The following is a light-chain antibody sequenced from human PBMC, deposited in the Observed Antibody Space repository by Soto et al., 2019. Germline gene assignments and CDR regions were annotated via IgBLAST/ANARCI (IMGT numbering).Light chain of an antibody. Sequence: QSALTQPRSVSGSPGQSVTISCTGTSSDVGRYNFVSWYQQHPGKAPKVIITEVSNRPSGVSNRFSGSKSGNTASLTISGLQAEDEADYYCSSYISSSTFVVFGGGTKLTVL. V-gene: IGLV2-14*01. CDR3: SSYISSSTFVV. CDR2: EVS. CDR1: SSDVGRYNF. J-gene: IGLJ2*01.